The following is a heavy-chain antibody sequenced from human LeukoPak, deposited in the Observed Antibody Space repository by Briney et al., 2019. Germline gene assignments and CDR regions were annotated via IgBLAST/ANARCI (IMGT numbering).Heavy chain of an antibody. D-gene: IGHD3-3*01. CDR3: AKVRITIFGGFDY. V-gene: IGHV3-23*01. CDR2: ISGSGGST. Sequence: GGSLRLSCAASGFTFSSYAMSWVRQTPGKGLEWVSAISGSGGSTYYADSVKGRFTISRDNSKNTLYLHMNSLRAEDTAVYYCAKVRITIFGGFDYWGQGTLVTVSS. CDR1: GFTFSSYA. J-gene: IGHJ4*02.